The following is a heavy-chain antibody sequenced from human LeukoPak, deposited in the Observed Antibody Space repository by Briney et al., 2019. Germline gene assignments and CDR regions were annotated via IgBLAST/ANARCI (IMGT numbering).Heavy chain of an antibody. J-gene: IGHJ6*03. CDR1: GFTFSSYA. Sequence: GGSLRLSCAASGFTFSSYAMSWVRQAPGKGLEWVSAISGSGGSTYYADSVKGRFTISRDNSKNTLYLQMNSLRAEDTAVYYCAREQFTVTTSSHSNYYYYMDVWGKGTTVTVSS. V-gene: IGHV3-23*01. CDR2: ISGSGGST. D-gene: IGHD4-11*01. CDR3: AREQFTVTTSSHSNYYYYMDV.